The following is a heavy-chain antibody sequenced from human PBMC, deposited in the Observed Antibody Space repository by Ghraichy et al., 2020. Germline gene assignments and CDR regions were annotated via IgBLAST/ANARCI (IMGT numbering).Heavy chain of an antibody. V-gene: IGHV4-31*03. J-gene: IGHJ4*02. CDR2: IYYSGNT. Sequence: SETLSLTCSVSGGSISNGGYYWSWIRQPPGKGLEWIGYIYYSGNTYYNPSLNSRLSISVDTSKNQIFLKLSSVTAADTAVYYCARRIAAAATVFFDYWGQGTLVTVSS. CDR3: ARRIAAAATVFFDY. D-gene: IGHD6-13*01. CDR1: GGSISNGGYY.